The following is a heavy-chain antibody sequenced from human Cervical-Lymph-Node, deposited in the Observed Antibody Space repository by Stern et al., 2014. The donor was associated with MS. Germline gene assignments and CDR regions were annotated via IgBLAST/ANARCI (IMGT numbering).Heavy chain of an antibody. Sequence: EVQLVESGGGLVKPGGSLRLSCAASGFTFRNAWMTWIRQAPGKGLEWVGRIKSKKEGGTTDYAAHVKGRFTISRDDSKNTLYLQMNSLKTEDTAVYYCTTLDRSYPYCYYGMDVWGQGTTVTVSS. V-gene: IGHV3-15*01. CDR2: IKSKKEGGTT. CDR3: TTLDRSYPYCYYGMDV. D-gene: IGHD1-26*01. CDR1: GFTFRNAW. J-gene: IGHJ6*02.